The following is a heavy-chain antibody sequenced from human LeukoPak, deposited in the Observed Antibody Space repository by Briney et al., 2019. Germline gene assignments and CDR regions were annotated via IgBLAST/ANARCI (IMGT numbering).Heavy chain of an antibody. Sequence: SETLSLTCDVSGDSISSGYYWGWIRQPPGKGLEWIGTIYHSGSTYYNPSLQSRVTISADTSKNQFSLTLNSVTAADTAVYYCARNSTSWSFDLWGRGTLVTVSS. CDR1: GDSISSGYY. CDR2: IYHSGST. J-gene: IGHJ2*01. V-gene: IGHV4-38-2*01. D-gene: IGHD3-10*01. CDR3: ARNSTSWSFDL.